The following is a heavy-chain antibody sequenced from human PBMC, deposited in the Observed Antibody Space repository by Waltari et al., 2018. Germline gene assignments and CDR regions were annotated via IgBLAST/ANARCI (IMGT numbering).Heavy chain of an antibody. CDR1: GYTFTAYY. CDR2: INPNTGGT. J-gene: IGHJ5*02. V-gene: IGHV1-2*02. CDR3: ARDRPFDP. Sequence: QVQLVQSGAEVKKPGASVKVSCKASGYTFTAYYVNWVRQAPGQWLEWMGWINPNTGGTNYAQNFQGRVTMTRDKSTSTAYMELNSLKSDDTAVYYCARDRPFDPWGQGTLITVSS.